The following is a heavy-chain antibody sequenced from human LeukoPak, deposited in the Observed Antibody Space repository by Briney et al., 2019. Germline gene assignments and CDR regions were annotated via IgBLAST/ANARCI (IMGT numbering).Heavy chain of an antibody. J-gene: IGHJ3*02. CDR2: ISSSSTI. CDR1: GFIFSSYS. D-gene: IGHD5-24*01. Sequence: GGSLRLSCAASGFIFSSYSMNWVRQGPGKGLEWISYISSSSTIYYADSVKGRFTISRDNAKNSLYLQMSSLRADDTAVYYCARFPMGDSFDIWGQGTMVTVSS. V-gene: IGHV3-48*01. CDR3: ARFPMGDSFDI.